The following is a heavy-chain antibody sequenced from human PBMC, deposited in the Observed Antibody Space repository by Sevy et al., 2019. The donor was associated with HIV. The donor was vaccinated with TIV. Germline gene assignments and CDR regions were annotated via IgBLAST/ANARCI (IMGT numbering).Heavy chain of an antibody. CDR3: ARDRYSSTWYFRVERSGFDV. J-gene: IGHJ3*01. D-gene: IGHD6-13*01. V-gene: IGHV3-21*01. Sequence: GGSLRLSCAASGFTFRSYSMNWVRQAPGKGLEWLSSISDDSRYIYYSDSVKGRFTISRANAKSSLYLQMNSLRVEDTAIYYCARDRYSSTWYFRVERSGFDVWGQGTMVTVSS. CDR1: GFTFRSYS. CDR2: ISDDSRYI.